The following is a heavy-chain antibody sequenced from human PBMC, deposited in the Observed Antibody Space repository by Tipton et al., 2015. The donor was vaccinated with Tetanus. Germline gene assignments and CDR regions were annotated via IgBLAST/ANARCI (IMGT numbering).Heavy chain of an antibody. Sequence: QSGAEVKKPGSSVKVSCKASGVTLSSIAVSWVRQAPGQGLEWLGGIIPMFDTANHAQKFQGRVTITADKSTSTAYMELSSLRYDDTAVYYCASHLGSCTSTSCQPFAYWGQGTLVTVSS. CDR3: ASHLGSCTSTSCQPFAY. J-gene: IGHJ4*02. CDR1: GVTLSSIA. D-gene: IGHD2-2*01. V-gene: IGHV1-69*06. CDR2: IIPMFDTA.